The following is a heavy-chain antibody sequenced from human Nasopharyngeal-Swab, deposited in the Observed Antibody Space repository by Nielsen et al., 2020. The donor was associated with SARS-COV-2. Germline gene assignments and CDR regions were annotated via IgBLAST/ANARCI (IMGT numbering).Heavy chain of an antibody. V-gene: IGHV3-13*05. J-gene: IGHJ3*02. CDR2: IGTAGDP. Sequence: GSLRLSCAASGFTFSSYDMHWVRQATGKGLEWVSAIGTAGDPYYPGSVKGRFTISRDNAQNSVYLQMDRLRVEDTAVYYCAREADLMGYDDAFDIWGRGTVVTVSS. D-gene: IGHD3-16*01. CDR1: GFTFSSYD. CDR3: AREADLMGYDDAFDI.